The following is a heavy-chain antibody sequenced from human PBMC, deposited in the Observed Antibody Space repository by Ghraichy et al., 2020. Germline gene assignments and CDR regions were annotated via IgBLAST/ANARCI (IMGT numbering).Heavy chain of an antibody. D-gene: IGHD4-23*01. CDR2: IYSNGGT. CDR1: GGSISSGSYH. J-gene: IGHJ4*02. CDR3: ARLRWFQYYFDY. Sequence: PSLTCTVSGGSISSGSYHWSWIRQQPGKGLEWIGYIYSNGGTYYNPSLKSRVIMAVDTSKNQFSLKVTSVTAADTAVYYCARLRWFQYYFDYWGQGILVTVSS. V-gene: IGHV4-31*03.